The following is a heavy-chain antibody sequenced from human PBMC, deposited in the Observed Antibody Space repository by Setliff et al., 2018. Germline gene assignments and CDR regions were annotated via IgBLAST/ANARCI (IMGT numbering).Heavy chain of an antibody. CDR1: DGSMTSGSYY. V-gene: IGHV4-39*06. Sequence: SETLSLTCSVSDGSMTSGSYYWGWIRQPPGKGLEWIGSVYYSGTAYYNPSLKSRLYMSVDTPKNQFALKVISVTAADTAVYYCARLSCSSNSCPFDYWVQGTLVTVSS. CDR3: ARLSCSSNSCPFDY. D-gene: IGHD2-2*01. J-gene: IGHJ4*02. CDR2: VYYSGTA.